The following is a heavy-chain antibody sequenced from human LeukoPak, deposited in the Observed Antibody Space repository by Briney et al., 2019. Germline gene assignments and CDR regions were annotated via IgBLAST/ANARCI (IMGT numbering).Heavy chain of an antibody. D-gene: IGHD6-19*01. CDR3: ARTTWLVNFDY. CDR1: GFTFSSYS. Sequence: GGSLRLSCAASGFTFSSYSMNWVRQAPGKGLEWVSYISSSSSTIYYADSVKGRFTISRDNAKNSLYLQMNSLRAEDTAVYYCARTTWLVNFDYWGQGTLVTVSS. V-gene: IGHV3-48*04. J-gene: IGHJ4*02. CDR2: ISSSSSTI.